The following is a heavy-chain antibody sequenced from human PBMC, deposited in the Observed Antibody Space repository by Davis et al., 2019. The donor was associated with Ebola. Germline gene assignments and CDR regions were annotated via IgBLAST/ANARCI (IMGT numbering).Heavy chain of an antibody. D-gene: IGHD1-1*01. J-gene: IGHJ3*02. V-gene: IGHV3-15*05. Sequence: GESLKISCTASGFTFTSAWMSWVRQAPGKGLEWVGRIKSKISGGTINYAAPVKGRFTISRDDSKNTLYLQMNSLKTEDKAMYYCMSRGLVSATDEAFDIWGQGTVVTVSS. CDR2: IKSKISGGTI. CDR1: GFTFTSAW. CDR3: MSRGLVSATDEAFDI.